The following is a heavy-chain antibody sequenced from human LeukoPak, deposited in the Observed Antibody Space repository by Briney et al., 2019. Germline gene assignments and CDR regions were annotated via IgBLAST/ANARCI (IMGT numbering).Heavy chain of an antibody. CDR1: GGSISSYY. D-gene: IGHD1-26*01. Sequence: PSETLSLTCTVSGGSISSYYWSWIRQPPGKGLEWIGYIYYSGSTNYNPSLKSRVTISVDTSKNQFSLKLSSVTAADTAVYYCARVYRGSYDAFDIWGQGTMVTVSS. CDR3: ARVYRGSYDAFDI. V-gene: IGHV4-59*01. CDR2: IYYSGST. J-gene: IGHJ3*02.